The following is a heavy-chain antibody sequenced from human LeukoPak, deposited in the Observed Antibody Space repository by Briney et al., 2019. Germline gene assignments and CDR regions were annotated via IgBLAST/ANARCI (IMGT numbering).Heavy chain of an antibody. J-gene: IGHJ4*02. CDR1: GYTFTNYG. Sequence: ASVKVSCKASGYTFTNYGISWVRQAPGQGLGWLGWFSTYNGNTNYAQMLQDRVTMTTDTSTSTAYMEVRSLRSDDTAVYYCAREVRGYSYGRLYYFDYWGQGTLVTVSS. CDR3: AREVRGYSYGRLYYFDY. CDR2: FSTYNGNT. V-gene: IGHV1-18*01. D-gene: IGHD5-18*01.